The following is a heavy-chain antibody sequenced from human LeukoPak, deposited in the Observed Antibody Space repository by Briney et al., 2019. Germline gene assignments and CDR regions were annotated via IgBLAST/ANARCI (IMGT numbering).Heavy chain of an antibody. CDR3: ARDSGSYFRAFDI. J-gene: IGHJ3*02. D-gene: IGHD1-26*01. CDR1: GGTFSSYA. CDR2: IIPIFGTA. V-gene: IGHV1-69*05. Sequence: SVNVSCKASGGTFSSYAISWVRQAPGQELEWMGGIIPIFGTANYAQKFQGRVTITTDESTSTAYMELSSLRSEDTAVYYCARDSGSYFRAFDIWGQGTMVTVSS.